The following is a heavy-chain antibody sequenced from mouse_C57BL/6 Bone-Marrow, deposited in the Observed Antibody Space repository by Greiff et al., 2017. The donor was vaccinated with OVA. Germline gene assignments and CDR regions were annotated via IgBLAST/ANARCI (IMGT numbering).Heavy chain of an antibody. V-gene: IGHV1-47*01. Sequence: VKLVESGAELVKPGASVKMSCKASGYTFTPYPIEWMKQTLGKSLEWIGNFHPNNDVTTYKEKFKAKATLTLEKSSRTVYVELSRLTSDDSAVYYCARGSSNDFGYCDEWGKGTTLTVAS. D-gene: IGHD2-12*01. J-gene: IGHJ2*01. CDR1: GYTFTPYP. CDR2: FHPNNDVT. CDR3: ARGSSNDFGYCDE.